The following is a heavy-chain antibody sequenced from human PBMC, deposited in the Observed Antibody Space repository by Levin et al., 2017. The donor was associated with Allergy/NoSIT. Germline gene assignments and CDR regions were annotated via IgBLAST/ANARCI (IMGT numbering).Heavy chain of an antibody. D-gene: IGHD3-10*01. V-gene: IGHV4-31*03. J-gene: IGHJ4*02. CDR1: GGSISSGGYY. Sequence: SETLSLTCTVSGGSISSGGYYWSWIRQHPGKGLEWIGYIYYSGSTYYNPSLKSRVTISVDTSKNQFSLKLSSVTAADTAVYYCARGGRGGRDTRGVIDYWGQGTLVTVSS. CDR2: IYYSGST. CDR3: ARGGRGGRDTRGVIDY.